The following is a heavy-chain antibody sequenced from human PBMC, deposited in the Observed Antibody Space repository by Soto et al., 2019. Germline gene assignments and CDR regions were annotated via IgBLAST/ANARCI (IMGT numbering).Heavy chain of an antibody. D-gene: IGHD3-22*01. Sequence: SETLSLTCTVYGGSISSSSYYWGWIRQPPGKGLEWIGSIYYSGSTYYNPSLKSRVTISVDTSKNQFSLKLSSVTAADTAVYYCARHTPYYYDSSGYPYYFDYWGQGTLVTVSS. J-gene: IGHJ4*02. CDR3: ARHTPYYYDSSGYPYYFDY. CDR2: IYYSGST. CDR1: GGSISSSSYY. V-gene: IGHV4-39*01.